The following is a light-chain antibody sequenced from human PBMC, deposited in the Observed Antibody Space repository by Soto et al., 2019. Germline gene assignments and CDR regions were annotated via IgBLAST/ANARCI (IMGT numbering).Light chain of an antibody. J-gene: IGLJ2*01. Sequence: QSVLTQPASVSGSPGQSITISCTGTSSDVGGYNYVSWYQQHPGKAPKLMIYEVNNRPSGVSHRFSGSKSGNTASLTISGLQAEDEADYYCSSYTSSSTLFGGGTKLTVL. CDR3: SSYTSSSTL. CDR1: SSDVGGYNY. V-gene: IGLV2-14*01. CDR2: EVN.